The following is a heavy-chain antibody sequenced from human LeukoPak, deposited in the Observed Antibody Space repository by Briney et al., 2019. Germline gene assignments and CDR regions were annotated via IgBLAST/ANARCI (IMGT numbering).Heavy chain of an antibody. CDR3: ARSSGWNVIDS. CDR1: GFIFSNYW. CDR2: IKKDGSEI. J-gene: IGHJ4*02. Sequence: GGSLRLSCAASGFIFSNYWMSWVRQTPGKGLEWVANIKKDGSEIYYLDSVKGRFTISRDNAKNSLSLQMNSLRAEDTALYYCARSSGWNVIDSWGQGTLVTVSS. V-gene: IGHV3-7*01. D-gene: IGHD6-19*01.